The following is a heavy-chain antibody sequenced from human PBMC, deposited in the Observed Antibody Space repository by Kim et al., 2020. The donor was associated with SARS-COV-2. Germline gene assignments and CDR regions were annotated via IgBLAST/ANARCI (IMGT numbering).Heavy chain of an antibody. V-gene: IGHV1-3*01. Sequence: ASVKVSCKASGYTFTSYAMHWVRQAPGQRLEWMGWINAGSGNTKYSQKFQGRVTITRDTSASTAYMELSSLRSEDTAVYYCARVSSPFLEWLVWFDYLGQGDLVTVSS. D-gene: IGHD3-3*01. CDR1: GYTFTSYA. CDR2: INAGSGNT. CDR3: ARVSSPFLEWLVWFDY. J-gene: IGHJ4*02.